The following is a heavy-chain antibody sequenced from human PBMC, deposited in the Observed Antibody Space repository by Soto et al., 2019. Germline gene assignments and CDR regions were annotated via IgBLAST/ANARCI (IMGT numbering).Heavy chain of an antibody. CDR3: ARCLFSYGARFDP. CDR2: INHSGST. V-gene: IGHV4-34*01. Sequence: PSETLSLTCAVYGGSFSGYYWSWIRQPPGKGLEWIGEINHSGSTNYNPSLKSRVTISVDTSKNQFSLKLSSVTAADTAVYYCARCLFSYGARFDPWGHGTMVTVSS. D-gene: IGHD1-26*01. J-gene: IGHJ5*02. CDR1: GGSFSGYY.